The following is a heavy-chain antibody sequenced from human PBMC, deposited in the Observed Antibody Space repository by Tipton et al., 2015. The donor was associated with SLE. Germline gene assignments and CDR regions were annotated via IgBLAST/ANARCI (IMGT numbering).Heavy chain of an antibody. J-gene: IGHJ4*02. CDR2: IYSSGST. CDR3: ARGRGARYYYDSSGYYSHYFDY. V-gene: IGHV4-61*09. D-gene: IGHD3-22*01. CDR1: GGSISSGSYY. Sequence: TLSLTCTVSGGSISSGSYYWSWIRQPAGKGLEWIGYIYSSGSTNYNPSLKSRVTISVDTSKNQFSLKLSSVTAADTAVYYCARGRGARYYYDSSGYYSHYFDYWGQGTLVTVSS.